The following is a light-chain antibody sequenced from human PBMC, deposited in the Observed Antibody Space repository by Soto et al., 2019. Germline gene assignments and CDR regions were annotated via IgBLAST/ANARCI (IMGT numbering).Light chain of an antibody. Sequence: EIVLTQSPGTLSLSPGERATLSYRASQNVSSKYLVWYQQKAGQAPSLLIYGASSRATGIPDRFSGSGSGTDFTLTIRRLEPDDFAVYYCQYYGSFWTFGQGTKVEIK. CDR2: GAS. CDR3: QYYGSFWT. J-gene: IGKJ1*01. CDR1: QNVSSKY. V-gene: IGKV3-20*01.